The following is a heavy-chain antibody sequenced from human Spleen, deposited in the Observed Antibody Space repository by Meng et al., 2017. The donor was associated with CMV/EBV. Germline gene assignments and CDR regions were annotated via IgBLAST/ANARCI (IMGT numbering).Heavy chain of an antibody. CDR1: GFTFSSYS. CDR3: ARESSSSHALDV. Sequence: GGSLRLSCAASGFTFSSYSMNWVRQAPGKGLEWVSSISSSSSYIYYADSVKGRFTISRDNAENSLYLQMNGLRAEDTAVYYCARESSSSHALDVWGQGTTVTVSS. CDR2: ISSSSSYI. D-gene: IGHD2-2*01. V-gene: IGHV3-21*06. J-gene: IGHJ6*02.